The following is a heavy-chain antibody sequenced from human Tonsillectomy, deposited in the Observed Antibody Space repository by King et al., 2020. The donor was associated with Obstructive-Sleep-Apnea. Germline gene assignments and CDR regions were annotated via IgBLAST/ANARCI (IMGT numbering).Heavy chain of an antibody. CDR3: ARGHSSSWYDNWFDP. V-gene: IGHV4-38-2*02. D-gene: IGHD6-13*01. CDR2: IYHSGST. Sequence: QLQESGPGLVKPSETLSLTCTVSGYSISSGYYWGWIRQPPGKGLEWIGSIYHSGSTYYNPSLKSRATISVDTSKNQFSLKLSSVTAADTAVYYCARGHSSSWYDNWFDPWGQGTLVTVSS. J-gene: IGHJ5*02. CDR1: GYSISSGYY.